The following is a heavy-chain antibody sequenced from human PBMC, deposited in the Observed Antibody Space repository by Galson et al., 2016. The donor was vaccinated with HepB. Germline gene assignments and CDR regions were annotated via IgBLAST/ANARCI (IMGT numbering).Heavy chain of an antibody. Sequence: SLRLSCAASGFTFSSYWMTWVRQAPGKGLRWVANIMQDGSEKYYVDSVQGRFTISRDNAQNALFLQMNSLRAEDTAVYYCAREGDGHNNFDYWGQGTLVTVSS. CDR2: IMQDGSEK. V-gene: IGHV3-7*04. CDR1: GFTFSSYW. J-gene: IGHJ4*02. D-gene: IGHD5-24*01. CDR3: AREGDGHNNFDY.